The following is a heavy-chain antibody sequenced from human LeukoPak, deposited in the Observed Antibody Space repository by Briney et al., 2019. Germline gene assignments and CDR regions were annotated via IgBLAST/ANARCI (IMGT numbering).Heavy chain of an antibody. CDR1: GYSISSGYF. Sequence: PSETLSLTCTVSGYSISSGYFWGWIRQPPGKGLEWIGSIYHSGTTYYNPSLKSRVTISVDTSKNQFSLKLSSVTAADTAVYYCARLSVDTAMVRWDYWGQGTLVTVSS. CDR3: ARLSVDTAMVRWDY. CDR2: IYHSGTT. J-gene: IGHJ4*02. D-gene: IGHD5-18*01. V-gene: IGHV4-38-2*02.